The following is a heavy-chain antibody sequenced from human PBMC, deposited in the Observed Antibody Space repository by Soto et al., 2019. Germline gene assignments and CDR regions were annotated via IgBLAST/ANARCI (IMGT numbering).Heavy chain of an antibody. CDR2: TRHDGSNT. CDR1: GFTFSGYG. V-gene: IGHV3-33*01. CDR3: ARDGVGATTFFGYFDY. D-gene: IGHD1-26*01. J-gene: IGHJ4*02. Sequence: QVQLVESGGGVVQPGRSLRLSCAASGFTFSGYGMHWVRQAPGKGLEWVAITRHDGSNTYYADSVRGRFTFSRDNSKKALYLQMDSLRAGDTAVYYCARDGVGATTFFGYFDYLGQGTQVTVCS.